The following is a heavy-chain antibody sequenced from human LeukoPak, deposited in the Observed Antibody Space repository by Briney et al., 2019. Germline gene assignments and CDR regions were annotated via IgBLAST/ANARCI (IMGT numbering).Heavy chain of an antibody. Sequence: SQTLSLTCPISGDSVSSNSAAWNWITQSPSRGLECLRRTYYRSKWNNDYAVSVKSRITINPYTSKNQSSLQLNYDTPDDTAVYYCARGYDEVADAYYYYMDVWGKGTTVTVYS. CDR3: ARGYDEVADAYYYYMDV. J-gene: IGHJ6*03. CDR2: TYYRSKWNN. V-gene: IGHV6-1*01. D-gene: IGHD5-12*01. CDR1: GDSVSSNSAA.